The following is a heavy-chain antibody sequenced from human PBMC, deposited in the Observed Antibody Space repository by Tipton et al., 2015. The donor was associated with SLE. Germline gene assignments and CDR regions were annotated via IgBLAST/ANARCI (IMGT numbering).Heavy chain of an antibody. V-gene: IGHV1-8*01. J-gene: IGHJ3*02. D-gene: IGHD1-1*01. CDR1: GYTFVNYD. CDR2: MNPNSDNT. Sequence: QLVQSGPEVKKPGASVGVSCEASGYTFVNYDINWARQATGQGLEWMGWMNPNSDNTGYAQKLQGRVTITTNTSISTAYMELTSLTSEDAAVYYCARGRKGTLTGAFDIWGQGTMVTVSS. CDR3: ARGRKGTLTGAFDI.